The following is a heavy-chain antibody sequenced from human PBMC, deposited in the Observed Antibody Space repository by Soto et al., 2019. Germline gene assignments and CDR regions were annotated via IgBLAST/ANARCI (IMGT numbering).Heavy chain of an antibody. Sequence: QVQVVQSGVEVRRPGPSMKVSGKASGDTFKNCVISWVRQAPGQGLEWMGGIIPLFGTTDFAQRFQGRLTITTDESTTTAYMELSRLRSEDTATYYCAAELGFGKLSVVWGQGTTVIVSS. CDR2: IIPLFGTT. CDR3: AAELGFGKLSVV. J-gene: IGHJ6*02. CDR1: GDTFKNCV. V-gene: IGHV1-69*01. D-gene: IGHD3-10*01.